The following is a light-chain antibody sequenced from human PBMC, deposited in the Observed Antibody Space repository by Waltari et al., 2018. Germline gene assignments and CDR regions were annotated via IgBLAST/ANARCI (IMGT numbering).Light chain of an antibody. CDR3: AAWDDNLTGPL. J-gene: IGLJ3*02. V-gene: IGLV2-8*01. CDR2: KHN. CDR1: TSDVGGFTY. Sequence: QPALTQPPSASGSPGQSVTISCTATTSDVGGFTYASWYPQHPAKAPKLLIYKHNPRPSGVPDRFSGSKSGTSASLAISGLRSDDEAEYYCAAWDDNLTGPLFGGGTK.